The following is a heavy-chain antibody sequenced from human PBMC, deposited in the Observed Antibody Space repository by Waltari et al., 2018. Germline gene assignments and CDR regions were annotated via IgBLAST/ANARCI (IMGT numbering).Heavy chain of an antibody. V-gene: IGHV4-34*01. D-gene: IGHD4-17*01. Sequence: QVQLQQWGAGLLKPSETLSLTCAVYGGSFSGYYWSWIRQPPGKGLEWIGEINHSGSTNYNPSLKSRVTISVDTSKNQFSLKLSSVTAADTAVYYCASTSYGDYVVDYWGQGTLVTVSS. CDR1: GGSFSGYY. CDR3: ASTSYGDYVVDY. CDR2: INHSGST. J-gene: IGHJ4*02.